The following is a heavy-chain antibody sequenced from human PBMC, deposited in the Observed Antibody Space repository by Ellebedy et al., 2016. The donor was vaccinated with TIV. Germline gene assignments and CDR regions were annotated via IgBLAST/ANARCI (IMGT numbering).Heavy chain of an antibody. CDR3: ARLSYSGYDYREFPPPFDAFDI. D-gene: IGHD5-12*01. Sequence: SETLSLXXTVSGGSTSSYYWSWIRQPPGKGLEWIGYIYYSGSTNYNPSLKSRVTISVDTSKNQFSLKLSSVTAADTAVYYCARLSYSGYDYREFPPPFDAFDIWGQGTMVTVSS. CDR2: IYYSGST. J-gene: IGHJ3*02. V-gene: IGHV4-59*01. CDR1: GGSTSSYY.